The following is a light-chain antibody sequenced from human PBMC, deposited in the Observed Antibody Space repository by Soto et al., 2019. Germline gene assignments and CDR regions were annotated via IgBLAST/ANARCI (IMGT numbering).Light chain of an antibody. CDR3: TSYTATSTYV. Sequence: QSVLTQPASVSGSPGQSLTISCTGTSSDVGAYDYVSWYQQHPGKAPKFMIFEVTNRPSGVSHRFSGSKSGNTASLTISGLQAEDEADYYCTSYTATSTYVFGTGTKVTVL. J-gene: IGLJ1*01. CDR1: SSDVGAYDY. V-gene: IGLV2-14*01. CDR2: EVT.